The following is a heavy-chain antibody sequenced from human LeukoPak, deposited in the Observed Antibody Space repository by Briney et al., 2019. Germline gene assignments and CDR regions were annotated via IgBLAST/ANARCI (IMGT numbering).Heavy chain of an antibody. D-gene: IGHD1-26*01. CDR3: ARDSWAGATDFDH. V-gene: IGHV3-74*01. J-gene: IGHJ4*02. Sequence: PGGSLRLSCAASGFTFSSYWMHWVRQAPGKGLVWVSRINSGGSSTSYADSGKGRFTISRDTTKNTLYLHMNSLRAEDTAVYYCARDSWAGATDFDHWGQGTLVTVSS. CDR1: GFTFSSYW. CDR2: INSGGSST.